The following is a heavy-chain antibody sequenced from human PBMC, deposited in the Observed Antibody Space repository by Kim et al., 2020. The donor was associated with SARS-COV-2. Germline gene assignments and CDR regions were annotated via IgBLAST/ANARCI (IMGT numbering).Heavy chain of an antibody. V-gene: IGHV1-69*13. CDR3: SRDRMRFYGMDV. J-gene: IGHJ6*02. Sequence: SVKVSCKASGGTFSSYAISWVRQAPGQGLEWMGGIIPIFGTANYAQKFQGRVTITADESTSTAYMELSSLRSDDTAVYYCSRDRMRFYGMDVWGQGTTV. CDR2: IIPIFGTA. CDR1: GGTFSSYA.